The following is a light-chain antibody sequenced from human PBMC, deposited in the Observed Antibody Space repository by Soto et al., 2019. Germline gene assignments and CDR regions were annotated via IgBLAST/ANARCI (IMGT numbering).Light chain of an antibody. CDR2: DVS. J-gene: IGLJ1*01. V-gene: IGLV2-14*03. CDR3: SSYTSSNTPYV. Sequence: QSALTQPASVSGSPGQSITISCTGTSSDVGGYNYVSWYQHHPGKAPKLIIYDVSNRPSGVSNRFSGSKSGNTASLTISGLQAEDEADYYCSSYTSSNTPYVFGPGTKLTVL. CDR1: SSDVGGYNY.